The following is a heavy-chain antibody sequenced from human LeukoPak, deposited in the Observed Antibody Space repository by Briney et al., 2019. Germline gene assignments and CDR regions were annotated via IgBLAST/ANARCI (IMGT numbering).Heavy chain of an antibody. CDR1: GFTFSSYG. V-gene: IGHV3-33*06. J-gene: IGHJ3*02. CDR2: IWYDGSNK. Sequence: PGGSLRLSCAASGFTFSSYGMHWVLQAPGKGLEWVAVIWYDGSNKYYADSVKGRFTISRDNSKNTLYLQLNSLRAEDTAVYYGAKVEYQPFISGQGVMVTVSS. D-gene: IGHD2-2*01. CDR3: AKVEYQPFI.